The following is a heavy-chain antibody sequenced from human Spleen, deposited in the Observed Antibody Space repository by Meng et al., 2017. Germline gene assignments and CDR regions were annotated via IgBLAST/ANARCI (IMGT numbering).Heavy chain of an antibody. CDR2: INHSGST. CDR1: GGSFSDYY. V-gene: IGHV4-34*01. CDR3: ARGPTTMAHDFDY. Sequence: QAHLQQWGAGLVKSSETLSLTWFVSGGSFSDYYWSWIRQPPGKGLEWIGEINHSGSTNYNPSLESRATISVDTSQNNLSLKLSSVTAADSAVYYCARGPTTMAHDFDYWGQGTLVTVSS. J-gene: IGHJ4*02. D-gene: IGHD4-11*01.